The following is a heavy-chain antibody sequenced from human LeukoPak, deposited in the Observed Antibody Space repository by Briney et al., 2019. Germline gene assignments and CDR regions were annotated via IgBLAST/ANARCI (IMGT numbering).Heavy chain of an antibody. CDR3: ARVSILIVPYYAFDI. CDR1: GFTFSSYS. V-gene: IGHV3-48*01. J-gene: IGHJ3*02. D-gene: IGHD2/OR15-2a*01. CDR2: ISSSSSTI. Sequence: PGGSLRLSYAASGFTFSSYSMNWVRQAPGKGLEWVSYISSSSSTIYYADSVKGRFTISRDNAKNSLYLQMNSLRAEDTAVYYCARVSILIVPYYAFDIWGQGTMVTVSS.